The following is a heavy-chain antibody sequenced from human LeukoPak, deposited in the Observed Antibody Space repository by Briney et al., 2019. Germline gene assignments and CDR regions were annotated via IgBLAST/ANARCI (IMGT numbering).Heavy chain of an antibody. D-gene: IGHD4-17*01. J-gene: IGHJ4*02. CDR1: GYTFTSYY. Sequence: ASVKVSCKASGYTFTSYYMHWVRQATGQGLEWMGWMNPNSGNTGYAQKFQGRVTITRNTSISTAYMELSSLRSEDTAVYYCARGYGDDDYWGQGTLVTVSS. CDR3: ARGYGDDDY. V-gene: IGHV1-8*03. CDR2: MNPNSGNT.